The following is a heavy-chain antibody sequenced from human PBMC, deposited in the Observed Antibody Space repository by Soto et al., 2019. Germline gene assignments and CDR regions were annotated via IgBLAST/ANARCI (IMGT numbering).Heavy chain of an antibody. J-gene: IGHJ6*02. D-gene: IGHD2-15*01. CDR2: ISSTTNYI. V-gene: IGHV3-21*06. CDR3: AREGYCSGGSCYEWGMDV. Sequence: GGSLRLSCAASGFTFTRYSMNWVRQAPGKGLEWVSSISSTTNYIYYGDSMKGRFTISRDNAKNSLYLEMNSLRAEDTAVYYCAREGYCSGGSCYEWGMDVWGQGTTVTVSS. CDR1: GFTFTRYS.